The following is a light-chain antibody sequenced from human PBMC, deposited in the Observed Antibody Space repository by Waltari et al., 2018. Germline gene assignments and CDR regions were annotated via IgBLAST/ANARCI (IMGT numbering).Light chain of an antibody. V-gene: IGKV1-39*01. J-gene: IGKJ4*01. CDR1: RTISIY. Sequence: DIQMTQSPSSLSASVGDRVTITCRASRTISIYLNWYQQKPGKAPKLLIYTESTLQPGVPSRFSGSGSGTDFTLTISSLQPEDFATYYCQQSHSTPLTFGGGTKVEIK. CDR3: QQSHSTPLT. CDR2: TES.